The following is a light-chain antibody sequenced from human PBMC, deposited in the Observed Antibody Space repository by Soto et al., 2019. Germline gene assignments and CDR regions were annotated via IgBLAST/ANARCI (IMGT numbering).Light chain of an antibody. Sequence: ETVLTQSPGTLSLSPGERATVSCRASQSVGGSSLAWYQQRPGQAPRLLIYDTSKRATGIPDRFSGSGSGTDFTLTISRLEPEDFAVYYCQQYGSSLITFGQGTRLEIK. CDR3: QQYGSSLIT. V-gene: IGKV3-20*01. J-gene: IGKJ5*01. CDR2: DTS. CDR1: QSVGGSS.